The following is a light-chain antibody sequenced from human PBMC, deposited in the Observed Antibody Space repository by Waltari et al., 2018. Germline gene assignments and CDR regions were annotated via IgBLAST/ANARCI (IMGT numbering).Light chain of an antibody. CDR2: DKN. V-gene: IGLV3-19*01. CDR1: SLRSYY. J-gene: IGLJ2*01. CDR3: HSRDASGVGGT. Sequence: TQDPAVSVAVGQTVRIPCQGDSLRSYYASWYRQRPGQAPILVMYDKNNRPSGVPDRFSGSSSDNTASLTITGAQAEDEAYYYCHSRDASGVGGTFGGGTKLTVL.